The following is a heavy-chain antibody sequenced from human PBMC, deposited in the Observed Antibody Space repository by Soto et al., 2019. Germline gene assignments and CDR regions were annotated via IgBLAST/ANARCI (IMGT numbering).Heavy chain of an antibody. CDR1: GGSLSSYY. CDR3: ARASNTLMYYFEY. V-gene: IGHV4-59*01. D-gene: IGHD2-8*01. CDR2: IYYSGST. J-gene: IGHJ4*02. Sequence: SDTLSLTCTVSGGSLSSYYWSWIRQPPGKGLEWIGYIYYSGSTNYNPSLKSRVTISVDTSKNQFSLKLSSVTAADTAVYYCARASNTLMYYFEYWGQGTLVTVSS.